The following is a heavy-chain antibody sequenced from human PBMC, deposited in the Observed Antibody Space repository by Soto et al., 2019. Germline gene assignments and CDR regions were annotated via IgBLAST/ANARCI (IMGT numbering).Heavy chain of an antibody. CDR1: GGSISSSSYY. CDR3: ARRLSSPWFDP. D-gene: IGHD2-15*01. Sequence: QLQLQESGPGLVKPSETLSLTCTVSGGSISSSSYYWGWIRQPPGKGLEWIGNIYYSGSTYYNPSLKSRVTISVDTSKNQFSLKLSSVTAADTAVYYCARRLSSPWFDPWGQGTLVTVSS. V-gene: IGHV4-39*01. J-gene: IGHJ5*02. CDR2: IYYSGST.